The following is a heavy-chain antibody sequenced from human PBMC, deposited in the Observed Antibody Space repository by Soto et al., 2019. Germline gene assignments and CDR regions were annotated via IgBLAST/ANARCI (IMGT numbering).Heavy chain of an antibody. D-gene: IGHD2-15*01. CDR2: IGTAGDT. CDR1: GFTFSGFD. CDR3: ARGQEVGAHFFDS. J-gene: IGHJ4*02. V-gene: IGHV3-13*01. Sequence: PGGSLRLSCEASGFTFSGFDMHWVRQPTGKGLEWVSPIGTAGDTYYAVSVKGRFTISRDNAKNSLSLQMNSLRAGDTAVYFCARGQEVGAHFFDSWGQGTQVTVSA.